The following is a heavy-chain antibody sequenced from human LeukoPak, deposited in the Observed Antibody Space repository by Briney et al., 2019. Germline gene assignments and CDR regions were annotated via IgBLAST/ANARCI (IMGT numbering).Heavy chain of an antibody. V-gene: IGHV3-15*07. D-gene: IGHD1-26*01. J-gene: IGHJ4*02. Sequence: PGGSLRFSCAASGFTFSNAWMNWVRQAPGKGLEWVGRIKSKTDDGTTDYAAPVKGRFTLSRDDSKNTLFLQMNSLKIEDTAVYYCTTMAGIVGAKYFDYWGQGILVTVSS. CDR2: IKSKTDDGTT. CDR1: GFTFSNAW. CDR3: TTMAGIVGAKYFDY.